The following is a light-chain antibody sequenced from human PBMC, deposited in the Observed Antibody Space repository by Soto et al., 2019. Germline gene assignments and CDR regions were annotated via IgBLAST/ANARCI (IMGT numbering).Light chain of an antibody. CDR1: QSLLHYNGFNY. J-gene: IGKJ2*02. CDR2: LGS. V-gene: IGKV2-28*01. CDR3: MQSLQSPRT. Sequence: EIVMTQSPLSLPVTPGEPASISCRSSQSLLHYNGFNYLDWYLQKPGQSPQLLISLGSNRASGFADRFSGSGSGTEFALKISRVEADDVGVYYCMQSLQSPRTFGQGTNLEIK.